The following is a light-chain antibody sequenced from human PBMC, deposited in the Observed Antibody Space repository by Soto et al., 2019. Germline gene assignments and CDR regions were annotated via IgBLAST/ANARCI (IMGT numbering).Light chain of an antibody. V-gene: IGLV2-14*01. Sequence: QSALTQPASVSGSPGQSITISCTGTTSDVVRYDYVSWYQQHPGKAPKLVIFEGTRRPSESSNRFSGSKSGNTASLTISGLQAEDEADYYCSSYRNGGTLIFGGGTKLTVL. J-gene: IGLJ2*01. CDR3: SSYRNGGTLI. CDR2: EGT. CDR1: TSDVVRYDY.